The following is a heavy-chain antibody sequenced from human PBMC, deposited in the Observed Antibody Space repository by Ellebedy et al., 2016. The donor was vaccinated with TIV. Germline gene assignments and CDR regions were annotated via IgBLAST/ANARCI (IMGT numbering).Heavy chain of an antibody. CDR1: GFTFSSYW. Sequence: GGSLRLSCAASGFTFSSYWMSWVRQAPGRGLEWVSFISSSGSTIYYADSVRGRFAISRDNAKNSLYLQMNNLRADDTAVYYCAGYSSGYFDANDDSFDIWGQGTMVTVSS. V-gene: IGHV3-48*04. D-gene: IGHD3-22*01. CDR3: AGYSSGYFDANDDSFDI. J-gene: IGHJ3*02. CDR2: ISSSGSTI.